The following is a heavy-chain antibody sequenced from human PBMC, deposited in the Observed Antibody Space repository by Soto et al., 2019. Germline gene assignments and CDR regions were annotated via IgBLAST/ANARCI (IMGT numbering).Heavy chain of an antibody. CDR2: VFSSVSA. Sequence: PSETLSLTCIVSGVSVTSYTWSWVRQPANKGLEWIGRVFSSVSATYNPSLKSRVRISMDTPENRIYLNLDSVTAADAGVYYRTRDGMKTGDTWGPGGLVTGSS. D-gene: IGHD2-21*02. V-gene: IGHV4-4*07. J-gene: IGHJ4*02. CDR3: TRDGMKTGDT. CDR1: GVSVTSYT.